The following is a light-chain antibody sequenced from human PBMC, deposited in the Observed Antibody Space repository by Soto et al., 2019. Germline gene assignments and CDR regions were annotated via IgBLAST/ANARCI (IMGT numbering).Light chain of an antibody. CDR3: QQSFITPHT. CDR2: AGS. V-gene: IGKV1-39*01. J-gene: IGKJ2*01. CDR1: QTIGRY. Sequence: DIQMTQSPSSLSASGGDRVTITCRASQTIGRYLNWYQQQPGKAPKLLIYAGSNLQSGVPSRFSGTGSGTDFTLTISSLQPEDFATYYSQQSFITPHTFGQGTRVEIK.